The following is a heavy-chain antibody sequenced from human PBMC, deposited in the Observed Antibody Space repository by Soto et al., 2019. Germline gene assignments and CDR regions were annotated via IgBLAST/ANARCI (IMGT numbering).Heavy chain of an antibody. Sequence: PGGSLRLSCAASGFPFSSYGMHWVRQAPGKGLEWVAVIWYDGSNKYYADSVKGRFTISRDNSKNTLYLQMNSLRAEDTAVYYCAREDFPNSSPLDYWGQGTLVTVSS. CDR3: AREDFPNSSPLDY. J-gene: IGHJ4*02. CDR2: IWYDGSNK. V-gene: IGHV3-33*01. CDR1: GFPFSSYG. D-gene: IGHD6-19*01.